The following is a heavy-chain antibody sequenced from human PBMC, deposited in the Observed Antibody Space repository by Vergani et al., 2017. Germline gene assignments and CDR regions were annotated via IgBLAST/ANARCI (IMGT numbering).Heavy chain of an antibody. V-gene: IGHV4-34*01. CDR3: ARLCRHGSGSYGWPHYYYYGMDV. Sequence: QVQLQQWGAGLLKPSETLSLTCAVYGGSFSGYYWSWIRQPPGKGLEWIGEINHSGSTNYNPSLKSRVTISVDTSKNQFSLKLSSLTAADTAVYYCARLCRHGSGSYGWPHYYYYGMDVWGQGTTVTVSS. CDR2: INHSGST. J-gene: IGHJ6*02. CDR1: GGSFSGYY. D-gene: IGHD3-10*01.